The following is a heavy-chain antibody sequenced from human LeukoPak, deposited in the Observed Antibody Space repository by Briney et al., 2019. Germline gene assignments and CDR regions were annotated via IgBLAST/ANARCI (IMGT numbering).Heavy chain of an antibody. CDR1: GGSISSGNW. D-gene: IGHD2-2*01. J-gene: IGHJ5*02. CDR3: ARGIVVVPAAQGDWFDP. V-gene: IGHV4-4*02. CDR2: IYHSGST. Sequence: SGTLSLTCAVSGGSISSGNWWSWVRQPPGEGLEWIGEIYHSGSTNYNPSLKSRVTISVDKSKNQFSLKLSSVTAADTAVYYCARGIVVVPAAQGDWFDPWGQGTLSPSPQ.